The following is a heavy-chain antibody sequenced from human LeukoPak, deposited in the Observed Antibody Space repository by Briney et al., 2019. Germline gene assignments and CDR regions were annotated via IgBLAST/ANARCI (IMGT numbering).Heavy chain of an antibody. CDR1: GGSISSYY. Sequence: SETLSLTCTVSGGSISSYYWSWIRQHPGKGLEWIGYIYYSGSTYYNPSLKSRVTISVDTSKNQFSLKLSSVTAADTAVYYCARDRGGYDRYYYYYYGMDVWGQGTTVTVSS. D-gene: IGHD5-12*01. J-gene: IGHJ6*02. CDR3: ARDRGGYDRYYYYYYGMDV. V-gene: IGHV4-59*06. CDR2: IYYSGST.